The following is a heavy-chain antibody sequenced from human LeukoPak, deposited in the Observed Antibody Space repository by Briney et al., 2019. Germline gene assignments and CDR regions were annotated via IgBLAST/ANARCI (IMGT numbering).Heavy chain of an antibody. J-gene: IGHJ3*02. CDR1: GFTVSSKY. D-gene: IGHD3-22*01. CDR2: IYSGGST. Sequence: GGSLRLSCAASGFTVSSKYMSWVRQAPGKGLEWVSLIYSGGSTYYADSVKGRFTISRDNSKNTLYLQMNSLRAEDTAVYYCARGGYYYDSSGSIDAFDIWGQGTMVTVSS. CDR3: ARGGYYYDSSGSIDAFDI. V-gene: IGHV3-66*01.